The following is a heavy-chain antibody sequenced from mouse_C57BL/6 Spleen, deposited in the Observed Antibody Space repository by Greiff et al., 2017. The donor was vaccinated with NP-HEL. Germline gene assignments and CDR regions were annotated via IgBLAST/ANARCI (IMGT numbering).Heavy chain of an antibody. CDR2: IYPGDGDT. V-gene: IGHV1-80*01. Sequence: QVQLQQSGAELVKPGASVKISCKASGYAFSSYWMNWVKQRPGKGLEWIGQIYPGDGDTNYNGKFKGQATRTADKSSSTAYMQLSSLTSEDSAVYFCARGGYYYGSSHYFDYWGQGTTLTVSS. D-gene: IGHD1-1*01. J-gene: IGHJ2*01. CDR3: ARGGYYYGSSHYFDY. CDR1: GYAFSSYW.